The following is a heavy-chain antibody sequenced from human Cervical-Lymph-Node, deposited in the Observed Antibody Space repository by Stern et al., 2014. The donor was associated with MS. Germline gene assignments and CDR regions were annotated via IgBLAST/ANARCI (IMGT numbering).Heavy chain of an antibody. D-gene: IGHD6-6*01. CDR2: SISIFEAA. V-gene: IGHV1-69*01. CDR3: ARGGSSSYYLGDHYYAMDV. CDR1: GGTFSNYA. J-gene: IGHJ6*02. Sequence: VQLVQSGAEVKKPGSSGKVSCKASGGTFSNYAISWVRQAPGQGPEWMGGSISIFEAANYAQKFQGRVTITADDSRSTTYMEVRSLRSDDTAVYYCARGGSSSYYLGDHYYAMDVWGQGTTVTVSS.